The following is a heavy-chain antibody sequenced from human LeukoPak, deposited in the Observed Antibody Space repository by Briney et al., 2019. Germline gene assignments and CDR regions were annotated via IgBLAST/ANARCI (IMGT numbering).Heavy chain of an antibody. CDR3: ARRGYSYGLFDY. D-gene: IGHD5-12*01. Sequence: SETLSLTCTVSGGSISSSSYYWGWIRQPPGKGLEWIGSIYYSGSTHYNPSLKSRVTISVDTSKNQFSLNLSSVTAADTALYYCARRGYSYGLFDYWGQGTLVTVSP. CDR1: GGSISSSSYY. J-gene: IGHJ4*02. V-gene: IGHV4-39*01. CDR2: IYYSGST.